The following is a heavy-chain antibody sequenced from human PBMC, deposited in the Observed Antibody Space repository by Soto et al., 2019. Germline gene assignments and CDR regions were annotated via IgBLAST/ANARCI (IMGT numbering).Heavy chain of an antibody. D-gene: IGHD2-2*01. Sequence: EVQLVESGGGLVKPGGSLRLSCAASGFTFSIYSMNWVRQAPGKGLEWVSFIDRSGNYVFYADSVRGRFTISRDNAKNSLYLQMNSLRVEDTSVYYCAKDRCSCISCYGFDSWGQGNLVTVSS. V-gene: IGHV3-21*01. CDR1: GFTFSIYS. J-gene: IGHJ4*02. CDR2: IDRSGNYV. CDR3: AKDRCSCISCYGFDS.